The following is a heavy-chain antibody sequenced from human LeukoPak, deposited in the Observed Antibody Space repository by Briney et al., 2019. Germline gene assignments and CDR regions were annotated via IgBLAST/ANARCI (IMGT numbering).Heavy chain of an antibody. Sequence: ASVRVSCKASGYTFTGYYMHWVLQAPGQGLEWMGWINPNSGGTNYAQKFQGRVTMTRDTSISTAYMELSRLRSDDTAVYYCARGRLWFGELLGYWGQGTLVTVSS. CDR3: ARGRLWFGELLGY. V-gene: IGHV1-2*02. J-gene: IGHJ4*02. CDR1: GYTFTGYY. CDR2: INPNSGGT. D-gene: IGHD3-10*01.